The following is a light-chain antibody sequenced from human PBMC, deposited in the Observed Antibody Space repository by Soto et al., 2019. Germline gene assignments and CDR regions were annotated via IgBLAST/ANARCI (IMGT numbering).Light chain of an antibody. Sequence: QSALTQPPSASGSPGQSVTISCTGTSSDVGGYNYVSWYQQHPGKAPKLMIYEVSERPSGVPDRFSGSKSGNTASLTISGLQAEDEADYYCCSYAHRSPPLYVFGTGTKLTVL. V-gene: IGLV2-8*01. CDR2: EVS. CDR1: SSDVGGYNY. J-gene: IGLJ1*01. CDR3: CSYAHRSPPLYV.